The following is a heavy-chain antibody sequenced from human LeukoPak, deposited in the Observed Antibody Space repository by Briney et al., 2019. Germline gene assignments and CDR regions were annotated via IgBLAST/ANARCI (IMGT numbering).Heavy chain of an antibody. D-gene: IGHD3-10*01. V-gene: IGHV3-33*08. CDR2: VSYDGSNK. CDR3: AREMGSIYFDY. J-gene: IGHJ4*02. CDR1: GFTFRSYV. Sequence: GGSLRLSCVASGFTFRSYVLSRLRETPVKGLEWVAVVSYDGSNKDYADSVRGRFTISRDNSKNTLYLQMNSLRVEDTAVYYCAREMGSIYFDYWGQGTLVTVSS.